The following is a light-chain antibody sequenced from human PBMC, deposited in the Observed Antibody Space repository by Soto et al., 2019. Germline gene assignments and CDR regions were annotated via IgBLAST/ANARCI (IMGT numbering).Light chain of an antibody. Sequence: DIQMTQSPSSLSASVGDRVTITCRASQSISSYLIWYQQKPWKAPNLLIYAASSLQSGVPSRFSGSGSGTDFTLTITSLQPEDFATYYCHQSYSTPRTFGQGTKLEIK. V-gene: IGKV1-39*01. CDR1: QSISSY. CDR3: HQSYSTPRT. CDR2: AAS. J-gene: IGKJ2*01.